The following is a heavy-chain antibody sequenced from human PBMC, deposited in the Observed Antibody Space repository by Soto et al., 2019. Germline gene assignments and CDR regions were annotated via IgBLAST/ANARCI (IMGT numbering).Heavy chain of an antibody. J-gene: IGHJ4*02. CDR3: ARVDYYDSSGYF. D-gene: IGHD3-22*01. V-gene: IGHV1-2*02. CDR1: GYPFTGYY. CDR2: INPNSGGT. Sequence: SVKVCCTASGYPFTGYYMHVVRQAPGQGLEWMGWINPNSGGTNYAQKFQGRVTMTRDTSISTAYMELSRLRSDDTAVYYCARVDYYDSSGYFWGQGTLVTV.